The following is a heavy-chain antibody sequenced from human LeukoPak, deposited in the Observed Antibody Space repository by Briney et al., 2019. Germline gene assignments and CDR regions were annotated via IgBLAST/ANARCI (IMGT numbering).Heavy chain of an antibody. J-gene: IGHJ4*02. CDR2: IIPIFGTA. CDR3: ARDQSLARMYYYDSSGYYYVY. V-gene: IGHV1-69*05. CDR1: GGTFSSYA. D-gene: IGHD3-22*01. Sequence: SVKVSCKASGGTFSSYAISWVRQAPGQGLEWMGGIIPIFGTANYAQKFQGRVTITTDESTSTAYMELSSLRSEDTAVYYCARDQSLARMYYYDSSGYYYVYWGQGTLVTVSS.